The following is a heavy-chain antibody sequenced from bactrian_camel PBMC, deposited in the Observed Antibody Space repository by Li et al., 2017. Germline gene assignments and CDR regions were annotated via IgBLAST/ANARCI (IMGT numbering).Heavy chain of an antibody. CDR3: AARGPYCYTKLSVADFTY. CDR2: IYGGGGRP. D-gene: IGHD2*01. CDR1: GFTYSRHC. J-gene: IGHJ6*01. Sequence: VQLVESGGGSVQAGGSLRLSCAGSGFTYSRHCMGWYRQYPGKQREGVAAIYGGGGRPWYANSVKGRFTISQDNAKNTVYLQMNSLKPEDTAMYYCAARGPYCYTKLSVADFTYWGQGTQVTVS. V-gene: IGHV3S40*01.